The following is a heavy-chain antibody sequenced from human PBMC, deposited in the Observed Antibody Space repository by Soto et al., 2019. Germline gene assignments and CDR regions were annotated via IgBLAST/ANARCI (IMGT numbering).Heavy chain of an antibody. CDR3: ARDGRYCSSTSCYPRWFDP. J-gene: IGHJ5*02. CDR1: GGTFSSYA. Sequence: SAKVSCKASGGTFSSYAISWVRQAPGQGLEWMGGIIPIFGTANYAQKFQGRVTITADESTSTAYMELSSLRSEDTAVYYCARDGRYCSSTSCYPRWFDPWGQGTLVTVSS. CDR2: IIPIFGTA. V-gene: IGHV1-69*13. D-gene: IGHD2-2*01.